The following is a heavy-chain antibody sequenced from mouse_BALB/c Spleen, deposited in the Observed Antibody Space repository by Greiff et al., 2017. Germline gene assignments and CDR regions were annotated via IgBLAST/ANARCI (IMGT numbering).Heavy chain of an antibody. D-gene: IGHD1-2*01. Sequence: LEESGPELVKPGASVRISCKASGYTFTSYYIHWVKQRPGQGLEWIGWIYPGNVNTKYNEKFKGKATLTADKSSSTAYMQLSSLTSEDSAVYFCAREGITTAPWFAYWGQGTLVTVSA. J-gene: IGHJ3*01. CDR1: GYTFTSYY. V-gene: IGHV1S56*01. CDR3: AREGITTAPWFAY. CDR2: IYPGNVNT.